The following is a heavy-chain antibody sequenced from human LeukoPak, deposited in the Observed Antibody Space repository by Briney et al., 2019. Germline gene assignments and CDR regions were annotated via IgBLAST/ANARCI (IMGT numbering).Heavy chain of an antibody. CDR2: INPNSGGT. CDR1: GYTFTGYY. J-gene: IGHJ6*02. D-gene: IGHD3-16*01. Sequence: ASVKVSCKASGYTFTGYYMHWVRQAPGQGLEWMGWINPNSGGTNYAQKFQGRVTMTRDTSISTAYMELSRLRSDDTAVYYCAGGVVFQWPTGDRYYYYGMDVWGQGTTVTVSS. CDR3: AGGVVFQWPTGDRYYYYGMDV. V-gene: IGHV1-2*02.